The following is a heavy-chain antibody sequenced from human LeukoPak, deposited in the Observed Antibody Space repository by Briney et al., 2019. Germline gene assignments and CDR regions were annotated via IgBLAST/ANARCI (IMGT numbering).Heavy chain of an antibody. Sequence: GGSLRLSCAASGFTFSSYEMNWVRQAPGKGLEWVSYISSSGSTIYYADSVKGRFTISRDNAKNSLYLQMNSLRAEDTAVYYCARVKVPPDTAMDDWGQGTLVTVSS. V-gene: IGHV3-48*03. CDR1: GFTFSSYE. J-gene: IGHJ4*02. CDR2: ISSSGSTI. CDR3: ARVKVPPDTAMDD. D-gene: IGHD5-18*01.